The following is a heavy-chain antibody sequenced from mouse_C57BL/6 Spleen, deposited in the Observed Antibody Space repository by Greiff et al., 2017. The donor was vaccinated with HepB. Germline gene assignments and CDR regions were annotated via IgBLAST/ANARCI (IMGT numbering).Heavy chain of an antibody. Sequence: EVNVVESGGGLVKPGGSLKLSCAASGFTFSSYAMSWVRQTPEKRLEWVATISDGGSYTYYPDNVKGRFTISRDNAKNNLYLQMSHLKSEDTAMYYCARDHYYGSTGYFDVWGTGTTVTVSS. J-gene: IGHJ1*03. CDR1: GFTFSSYA. V-gene: IGHV5-4*01. D-gene: IGHD1-1*01. CDR3: ARDHYYGSTGYFDV. CDR2: ISDGGSYT.